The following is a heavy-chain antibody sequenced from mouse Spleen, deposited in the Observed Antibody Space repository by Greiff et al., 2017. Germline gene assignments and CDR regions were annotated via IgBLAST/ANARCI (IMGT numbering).Heavy chain of an antibody. CDR1: GYTFTSYW. CDR3: ARVYYDPFYYFDY. CDR2: IDPSDSET. Sequence: VQLQQPGAELVRPGSSVKLSCKASGYTFTSYWMHWVKQRPIQGLEWIGNIDPSDSETHYNQKFKDKATLTVDKSSSTAYMQLSSLTSEDSAVYYCARVYYDPFYYFDYWGQGTTLTVSS. D-gene: IGHD2-4*01. V-gene: IGHV1-52*01. J-gene: IGHJ2*01.